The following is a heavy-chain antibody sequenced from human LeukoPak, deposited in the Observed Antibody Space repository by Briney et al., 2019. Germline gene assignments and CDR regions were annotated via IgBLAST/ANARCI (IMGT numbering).Heavy chain of an antibody. V-gene: IGHV4-59*01. Sequence: SETLSLTCTVSGGSISSYYWSWIRQPPGKGLEWIGYIYYSGSTNYNPSLKSRVTISVDTSKNQFSLKLGSVTAADTAAYYCARVCYDSSCDYWGQGTLVTVSS. CDR3: ARVCYDSSCDY. J-gene: IGHJ4*02. CDR2: IYYSGST. D-gene: IGHD3-22*01. CDR1: GGSISSYY.